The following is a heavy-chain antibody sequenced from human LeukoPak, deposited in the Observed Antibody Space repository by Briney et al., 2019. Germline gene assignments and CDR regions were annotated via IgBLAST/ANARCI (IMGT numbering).Heavy chain of an antibody. CDR3: ARAATGPYYFDY. J-gene: IGHJ4*02. CDR1: GFTFSTYE. Sequence: PGGSLRLSCAASGFTFSTYEMSWVRQAPGKGLEWVANIKQDGSEKYYVDSVKGRFTFSRDNAKNSLYLQMSSLRAEDTAVYFCARAATGPYYFDYWGQGTLVTVSS. V-gene: IGHV3-7*04. D-gene: IGHD1-1*01. CDR2: IKQDGSEK.